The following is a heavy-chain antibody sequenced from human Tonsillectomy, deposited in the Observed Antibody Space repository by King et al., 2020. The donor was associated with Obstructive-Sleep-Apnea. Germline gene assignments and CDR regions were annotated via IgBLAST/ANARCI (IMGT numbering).Heavy chain of an antibody. V-gene: IGHV1-2*02. Sequence: QLVQSGAEVKKPGASVKVSCKASAYSFSGDYLHWVRQAPGQGLEWMGRINPHSGGTNYAQKFQGRVAMTRDASISTAYLELSRLRSDDTAVYYCASRERFGELLGYWGQGTLVTVSS. CDR1: AYSFSGDY. D-gene: IGHD3-10*01. CDR2: INPHSGGT. CDR3: ASRERFGELLGY. J-gene: IGHJ4*02.